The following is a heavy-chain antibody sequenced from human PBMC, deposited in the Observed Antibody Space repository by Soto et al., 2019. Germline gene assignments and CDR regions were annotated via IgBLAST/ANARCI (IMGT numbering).Heavy chain of an antibody. D-gene: IGHD2-15*01. Sequence: SETLSLTCTVSGGSISSGGYYWSWIRQHPGKGLEWIGYIYYSGSTYYNPSLKSRVTISVDTSKNQFSLKLSSVTAADTAVYYCARDLGVAATDRNWFDPWGQGTLVTVSS. J-gene: IGHJ5*02. V-gene: IGHV4-31*03. CDR1: GGSISSGGYY. CDR3: ARDLGVAATDRNWFDP. CDR2: IYYSGST.